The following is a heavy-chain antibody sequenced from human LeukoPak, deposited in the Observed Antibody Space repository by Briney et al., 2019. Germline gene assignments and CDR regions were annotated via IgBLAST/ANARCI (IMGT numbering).Heavy chain of an antibody. V-gene: IGHV4-34*01. D-gene: IGHD5-18*01. Sequence: SETLSLTCAVYGGSFSGYYWSWIRQPPGKGLEWIGEINHSGSTNYNPSLKSRVTISVDTSKNQFSLKLNSVTAADTAVYYCARGAPKEIQLWLRLRGVAFDIWGQGTLVTVSS. J-gene: IGHJ4*02. CDR1: GGSFSGYY. CDR3: ARGAPKEIQLWLRLRGVAFDI. CDR2: INHSGST.